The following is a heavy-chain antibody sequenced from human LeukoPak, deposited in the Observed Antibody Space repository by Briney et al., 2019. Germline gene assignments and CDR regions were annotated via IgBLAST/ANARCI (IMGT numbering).Heavy chain of an antibody. J-gene: IGHJ4*02. CDR3: ARDPSGAYGDHFDY. Sequence: GGSLRLSCAASGFTFSSYWMHWVRQAPGKGLVWVSRINSDGSSTSYADSVKGRFTISRDNAKNTLFLQMNSLRAEDTAVYYCARDPSGAYGDHFDYWGQGTLVTVSS. V-gene: IGHV3-74*01. CDR1: GFTFSSYW. CDR2: INSDGSST. D-gene: IGHD4/OR15-4a*01.